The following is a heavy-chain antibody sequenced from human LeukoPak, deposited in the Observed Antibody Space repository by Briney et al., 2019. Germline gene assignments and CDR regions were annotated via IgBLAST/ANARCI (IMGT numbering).Heavy chain of an antibody. CDR2: ISSSSSYT. CDR3: AREPINDFWSGYYISDAFDI. Sequence: GGSLRLSCAASGFTFSSYSMNWVRQAPGKGLEWVSSISSSSSYTYYADSVKGRFTISRDNAKNSLYLQMNSLRAEDTAVYYCAREPINDFWSGYYISDAFDIWGQGTMVTVSS. V-gene: IGHV3-21*01. CDR1: GFTFSSYS. D-gene: IGHD3-3*01. J-gene: IGHJ3*02.